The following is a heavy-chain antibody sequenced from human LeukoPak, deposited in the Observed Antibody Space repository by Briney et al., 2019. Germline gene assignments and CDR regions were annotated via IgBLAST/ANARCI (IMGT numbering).Heavy chain of an antibody. CDR3: ARHGRQPRGYPDY. CDR1: GGSISSYY. D-gene: IGHD5-12*01. J-gene: IGHJ4*02. CDR2: IYYSGST. Sequence: ASETLSLTCTVSGGSISSYYWSWIRQPPGKGLEWIGYIYYSGSTNYNPSLKSRVTISVDTSKNQFSLKLSSVTAADTAVYYCARHGRQPRGYPDYWGQGTLVTVSS. V-gene: IGHV4-59*08.